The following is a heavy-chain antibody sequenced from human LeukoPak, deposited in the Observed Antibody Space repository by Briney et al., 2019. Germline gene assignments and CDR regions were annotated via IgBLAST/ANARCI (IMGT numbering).Heavy chain of an antibody. J-gene: IGHJ4*02. CDR3: ASSITIFGVVLNY. Sequence: SETLSLTCAVYGGSFSGYYWSWIRQPPGKGLEWIGEINHSGSTNYNPSLKSRVTISVDTSKNQFSLKLSSVTAADTAVYYCASSITIFGVVLNYWGQGTLVTVSS. CDR1: GGSFSGYY. CDR2: INHSGST. D-gene: IGHD3-3*01. V-gene: IGHV4-34*01.